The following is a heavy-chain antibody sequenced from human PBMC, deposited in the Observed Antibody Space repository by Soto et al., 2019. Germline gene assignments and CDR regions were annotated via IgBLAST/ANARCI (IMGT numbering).Heavy chain of an antibody. J-gene: IGHJ4*02. V-gene: IGHV3-74*01. Sequence: SLRLSCAASVYAFSSYWMHWVRQAPGKGLVWVSRVNGDGSSTSYADPVKGRFTISRDNAKNTVHLQMDSLRAEDTAVYYCARVMANLPWYFDYWGQGTQVTVSS. CDR1: VYAFSSYW. D-gene: IGHD2-8*01. CDR2: VNGDGSST. CDR3: ARVMANLPWYFDY.